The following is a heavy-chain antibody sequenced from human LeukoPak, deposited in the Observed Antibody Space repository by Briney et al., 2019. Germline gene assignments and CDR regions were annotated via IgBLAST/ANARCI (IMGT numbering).Heavy chain of an antibody. Sequence: GGSLRLSCAASGFTFSSYGMHWVRQAPGKGLEWVAVISYDGSNKYYADSVKGRFTISRDNSKNTLYLQMNSLRAEDTAVYYCAKDRAYDSRFDYWGQGTLVTVSS. D-gene: IGHD3-22*01. CDR2: ISYDGSNK. CDR1: GFTFSSYG. J-gene: IGHJ4*02. V-gene: IGHV3-30*18. CDR3: AKDRAYDSRFDY.